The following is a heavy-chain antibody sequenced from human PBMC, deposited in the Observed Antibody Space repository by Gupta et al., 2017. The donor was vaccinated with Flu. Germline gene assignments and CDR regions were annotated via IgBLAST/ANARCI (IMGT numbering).Heavy chain of an antibody. CDR2: INPKNGVT. J-gene: IGHJ6*02. V-gene: IGHV1-2*02. CDR3: AVVVGLDV. D-gene: IGHD2-21*01. Sequence: PWVRQAPGQGLEWMGWINPKNGVTNYAQRFQGRVTMTRDTSINTAYLELTRLRSDDTAMYYCAVVVGLDVWGQGTTVTVSS.